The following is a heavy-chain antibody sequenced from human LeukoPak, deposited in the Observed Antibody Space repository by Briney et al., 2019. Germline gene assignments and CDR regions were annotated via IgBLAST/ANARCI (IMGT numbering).Heavy chain of an antibody. Sequence: SETLSLTCAVYGGSFSGYYWSWIRQPPGKGLEWIGEINHSGSTNYNPSLKSRVTISVDTSKNQFSLKLSSVTAADTAVYCCARAQQVLRYFYYWGQGTLVTVSS. CDR2: INHSGST. V-gene: IGHV4-34*01. D-gene: IGHD3-9*01. J-gene: IGHJ4*02. CDR1: GGSFSGYY. CDR3: ARAQQVLRYFYY.